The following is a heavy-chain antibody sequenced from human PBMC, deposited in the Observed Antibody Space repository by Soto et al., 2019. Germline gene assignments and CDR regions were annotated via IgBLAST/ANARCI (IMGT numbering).Heavy chain of an antibody. Sequence: EVQLVESGGGLVKPGGSLRLSCAASGFTFSNAWMNWLRQAPGKGLEWVGRIKTKRDDEATDHAAPVKGRFTISRDNSKNTLFLQMNSLKSEDTAVYYCTTGISAAATGGIDVWGQGTTVTVSS. J-gene: IGHJ6*02. V-gene: IGHV3-15*07. CDR1: GFTFSNAW. CDR3: TTGISAAATGGIDV. D-gene: IGHD2-15*01. CDR2: IKTKRDDEAT.